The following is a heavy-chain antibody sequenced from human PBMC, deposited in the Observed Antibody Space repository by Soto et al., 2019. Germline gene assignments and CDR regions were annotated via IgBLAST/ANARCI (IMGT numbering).Heavy chain of an antibody. J-gene: IGHJ2*01. CDR2: IYYSGST. D-gene: IGHD2-15*01. V-gene: IGHV4-39*01. Sequence: PWKGLEWIGIIYYSGSTYYNPSLKSRVTISVDTSKNQFSLNLSSVTAADTVFFFQAEDGIRDQRPVSAFLLNRSSDL. CDR3: AEDGIRDQRPVSAFLLNRSSDL.